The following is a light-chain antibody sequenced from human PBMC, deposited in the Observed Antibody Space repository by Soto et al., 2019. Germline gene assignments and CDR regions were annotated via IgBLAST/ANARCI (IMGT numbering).Light chain of an antibody. Sequence: IQMTQSPSTLSASVGDRGTITCLASQCIKNDLGWYQQKPGKAPNLLIYAASSLQSGVPSRFSGSGSGTDFTLTITSLQPEDSATYYCLQDNKSPLTSGQGTKVDIK. V-gene: IGKV1-6*01. J-gene: IGKJ1*01. CDR3: LQDNKSPLT. CDR2: AAS. CDR1: QCIKND.